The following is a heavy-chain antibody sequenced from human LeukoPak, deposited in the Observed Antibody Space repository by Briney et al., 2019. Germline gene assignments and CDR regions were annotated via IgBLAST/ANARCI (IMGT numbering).Heavy chain of an antibody. Sequence: SVTVSCKASGGTFTSYAISWVRQAPGQGLEWMGRIIPILGIANYAQKFQGRVTITADKSTSTAYMELSSLRSEDTAVYYCARGTMIVEVEYFQHWGQGTLVTVSS. CDR1: GGTFTSYA. CDR3: ARGTMIVEVEYFQH. V-gene: IGHV1-69*04. D-gene: IGHD3-22*01. CDR2: IIPILGIA. J-gene: IGHJ1*01.